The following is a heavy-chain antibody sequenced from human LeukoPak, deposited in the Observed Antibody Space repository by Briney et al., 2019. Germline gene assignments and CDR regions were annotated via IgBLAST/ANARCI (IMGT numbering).Heavy chain of an antibody. CDR3: ARDSNTGFFDS. CDR2: VSDSSDV. Sequence: GGSLRLSCAASGFTFSTYTMNWVRQAPGKGQEWVSTVSDSSDVHYSDSVKGRFTISRDNAKNSLNLQMNSLRAEDTAVYYCARDSNTGFFDSWGQGTLVTVSS. V-gene: IGHV3-69-1*02. D-gene: IGHD5-18*01. J-gene: IGHJ4*02. CDR1: GFTFSTYT.